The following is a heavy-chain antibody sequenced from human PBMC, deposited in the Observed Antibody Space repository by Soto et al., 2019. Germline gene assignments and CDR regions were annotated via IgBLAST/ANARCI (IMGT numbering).Heavy chain of an antibody. Sequence: GGSLRLSCAASGFTVTSTRMSWVRQAPGKGLEWVSTIYNNDNTYYRDSVKGRFTISRDNSKNALSLQMNSLRDEDTAIYYCLRERVGQIWEFWGQGT. CDR3: LRERVGQIWEF. J-gene: IGHJ4*02. D-gene: IGHD3-10*01. CDR1: GFTVTSTR. V-gene: IGHV3-66*01. CDR2: IYNNDNT.